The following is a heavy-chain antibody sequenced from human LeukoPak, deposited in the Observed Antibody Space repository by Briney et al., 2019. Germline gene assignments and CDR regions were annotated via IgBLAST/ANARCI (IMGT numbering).Heavy chain of an antibody. CDR1: GFTFSSFE. CDR2: ISGGGSTI. D-gene: IGHD1-26*01. J-gene: IGHJ4*02. V-gene: IGHV3-48*03. Sequence: GGSLRLSCAASGFTFSSFEMNWVRQAPGKGLEWVSYISGGGSTIYYADSVKGRFTISRDNAKNSLYLQMNSLRDEDTAVYFCARERPVGATPFDFWGQGTLVTVSS. CDR3: ARERPVGATPFDF.